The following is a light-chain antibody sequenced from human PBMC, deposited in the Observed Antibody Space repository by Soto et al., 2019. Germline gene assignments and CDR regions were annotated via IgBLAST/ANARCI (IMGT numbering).Light chain of an antibody. CDR2: AAS. CDR1: QSVGSNK. Sequence: ETVLTQSPATVSLSPGDRATLPCRASQSVGSNKLAWYQQKPGQAPRLLIYAASSRATGIPDRFSGSGSGTDFTLTISRLEPEDFAVYFCQRYGSSPLITFGQGRRLAIK. J-gene: IGKJ5*01. CDR3: QRYGSSPLIT. V-gene: IGKV3-20*01.